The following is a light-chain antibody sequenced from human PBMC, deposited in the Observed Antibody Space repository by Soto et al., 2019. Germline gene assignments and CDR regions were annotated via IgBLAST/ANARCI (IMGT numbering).Light chain of an antibody. CDR2: AAS. CDR1: QSISSY. CDR3: QQSYSTPLT. V-gene: IGKV1-39*01. Sequence: DVQMTLSPSALSASIEDRVRITCRASQSISSYLNWYQQKPGKAPKLLIYAASSLQSGVPSRFSGSGSGTDFTLTISSLQPEDFATYYCQQSYSTPLTFGGGTKVDIK. J-gene: IGKJ4*01.